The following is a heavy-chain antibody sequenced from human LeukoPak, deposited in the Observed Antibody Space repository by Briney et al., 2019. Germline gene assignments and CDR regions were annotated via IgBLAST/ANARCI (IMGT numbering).Heavy chain of an antibody. J-gene: IGHJ4*02. CDR3: AREKLLGPPVTDY. D-gene: IGHD4-17*01. V-gene: IGHV1-69*04. CDR1: GGTFSSYA. CDR2: IIPILGIA. Sequence: ASVNVSCKASGGTFSSYAISWVRQAPGQGLEWTGRIIPILGIANYAQKFQGRVTITADKSTSTAYMELSSLRSEDTAVYYCAREKLLGPPVTDYWGQGTLVTVSS.